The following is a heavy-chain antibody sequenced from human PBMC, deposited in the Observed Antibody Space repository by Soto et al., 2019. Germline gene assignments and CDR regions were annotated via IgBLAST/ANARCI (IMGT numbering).Heavy chain of an antibody. Sequence: ASVKVSCKASGYTFTVYYMHCVLQAPVQGLEWMGWINPNSGGTNYAQKFQGWVTMTRDTSISTAYMELSRLRSDDTAVYYCARDPSRGYSYGSDAFDIWGQGTMVTVSS. V-gene: IGHV1-2*04. CDR3: ARDPSRGYSYGSDAFDI. J-gene: IGHJ3*02. CDR1: GYTFTVYY. D-gene: IGHD5-18*01. CDR2: INPNSGGT.